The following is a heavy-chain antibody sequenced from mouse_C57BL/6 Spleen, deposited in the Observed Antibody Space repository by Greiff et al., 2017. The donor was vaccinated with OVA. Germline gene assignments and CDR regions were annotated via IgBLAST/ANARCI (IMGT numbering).Heavy chain of an antibody. J-gene: IGHJ1*03. CDR2: ISSGGSYT. CDR1: GFTFSSYG. V-gene: IGHV5-6*01. D-gene: IGHD1-1*01. Sequence: EVQLVESGGDLVKPGGSLKLSCAASGFTFSSYGMSWVRQTPDKRLEWVATISSGGSYTYYPDSVKGRFTISRDNAKNTLYLQMSSLKSEDTAMYYCARDTTVANWYFDVWGTGTTVTVSS. CDR3: ARDTTVANWYFDV.